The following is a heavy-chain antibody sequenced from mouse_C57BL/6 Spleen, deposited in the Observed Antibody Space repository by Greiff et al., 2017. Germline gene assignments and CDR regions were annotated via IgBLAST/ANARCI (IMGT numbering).Heavy chain of an antibody. D-gene: IGHD1-1*01. CDR1: GYTFTSYW. J-gene: IGHJ3*01. CDR3: ARSKDSSYAWFAY. V-gene: IGHV1-69*01. CDR2: IDPSDSYT. Sequence: QVQLPQPGAELVMPGASVKLSCKASGYTFTSYWMHWVKQRPGQGLEWIGEIDPSDSYTNYNQKFKGKSTLTVDKSSSTAYMQLSSLTSEDSAVYYCARSKDSSYAWFAYWGQGTLVTVSA.